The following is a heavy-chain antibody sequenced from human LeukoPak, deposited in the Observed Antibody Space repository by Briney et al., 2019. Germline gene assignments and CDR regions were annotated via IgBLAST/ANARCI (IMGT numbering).Heavy chain of an antibody. Sequence: ASVKVSCKASGYPFTTSFIHWVRQAPGQGLEWMGIINPSGGTTAYAQKFQGRVTMTRDTSTSTVYMELSSLRSEDTAVYYCARGSGRDGYKLDYWGQGTLVT. D-gene: IGHD5-24*01. J-gene: IGHJ4*02. CDR1: GYPFTTSF. V-gene: IGHV1-46*01. CDR3: ARGSGRDGYKLDY. CDR2: INPSGGTT.